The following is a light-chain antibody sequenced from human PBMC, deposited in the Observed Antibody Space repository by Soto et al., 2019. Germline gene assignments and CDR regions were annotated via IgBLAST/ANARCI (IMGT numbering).Light chain of an antibody. V-gene: IGKV1-5*03. CDR1: QSINKW. CDR2: KPS. Sequence: DIPMTQSPSTLSASVGDRVSITCRASQSINKWLAWYQEKPGKAPKLLSSKPSNLQSGVPSRFSASGSGTEFTLTISSLQPDDSATYYCHQYNIYPYTFGQGTKLEI. CDR3: HQYNIYPYT. J-gene: IGKJ2*01.